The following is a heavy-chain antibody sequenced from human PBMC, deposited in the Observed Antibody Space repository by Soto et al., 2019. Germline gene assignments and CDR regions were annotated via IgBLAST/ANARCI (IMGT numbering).Heavy chain of an antibody. Sequence: PSDTLSLTCTVSGGSISSSSYYWGWIRQPPGKGLEWIGSIYYSGSTYYNPSLKSRVTISVDTSKNQFSLKLSSVTAADTAVYYCARHTVDILTGLPAWFDPWGQGTLVNVSS. CDR1: GGSISSSSYY. J-gene: IGHJ5*02. V-gene: IGHV4-39*01. CDR2: IYYSGST. D-gene: IGHD3-9*01. CDR3: ARHTVDILTGLPAWFDP.